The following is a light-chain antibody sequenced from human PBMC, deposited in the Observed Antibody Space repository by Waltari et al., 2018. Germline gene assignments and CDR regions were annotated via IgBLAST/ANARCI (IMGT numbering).Light chain of an antibody. CDR3: GGWDDSLNGWV. CDR2: RNN. Sequence: QSVMPQPPSASGTTGQRVTISCSGSNSNIGNKPVYRYQQLPGAAPQLPNHRNNQRPSGVPDRFSVSKSGTSASLAISGLRSEDEGDYYCGGWDDSLNGWVFGGGTKLTVL. CDR1: NSNIGNKP. J-gene: IGLJ3*02. V-gene: IGLV1-47*01.